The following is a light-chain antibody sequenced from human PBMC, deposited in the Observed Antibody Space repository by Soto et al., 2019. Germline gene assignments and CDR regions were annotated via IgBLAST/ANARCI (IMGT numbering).Light chain of an antibody. CDR3: QQFDNLPLT. CDR2: DAS. V-gene: IGKV1-33*01. Sequence: DIQMTQSPSSLSASVGDRGTITCQASRDIRNYLNWYQQKPGKAPKVLIYDASVLEAGVPSSFSGGGSVTHFSLTISSLQAEDVATYYCQQFDNLPLTFGRGTMLEIK. CDR1: RDIRNY. J-gene: IGKJ4*01.